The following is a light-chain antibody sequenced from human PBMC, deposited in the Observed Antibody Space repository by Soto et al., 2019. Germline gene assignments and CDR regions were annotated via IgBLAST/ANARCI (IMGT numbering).Light chain of an antibody. V-gene: IGLV2-8*01. CDR1: TSDVGAYDY. CDR2: EVS. CDR3: SSYAGSNNLGV. Sequence: QSALTQPPSASGSPGQSVTISCTGTTSDVGAYDYVSWYQQHPGKAPKLMIYEVSKRPSGVPDRFSASNSGNTASLTVSGLQADDEADYCCSSYAGSNNLGVFGNGTKLTVL. J-gene: IGLJ1*01.